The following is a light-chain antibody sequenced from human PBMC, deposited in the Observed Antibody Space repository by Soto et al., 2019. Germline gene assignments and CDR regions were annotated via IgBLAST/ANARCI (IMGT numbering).Light chain of an antibody. V-gene: IGKV1-12*01. CDR1: RGISNW. CDR2: AAS. J-gene: IGKJ4*01. CDR3: QQADSFPLT. Sequence: DFQMTQSPSSVSAAVGDRVTITCRASRGISNWLAWYQQKPGEDPKLLTYAASNLESGVPSRFSCNGSGTDISLTIGSLQPEDFATYFCQQADSFPLTFAGGTKVEIK.